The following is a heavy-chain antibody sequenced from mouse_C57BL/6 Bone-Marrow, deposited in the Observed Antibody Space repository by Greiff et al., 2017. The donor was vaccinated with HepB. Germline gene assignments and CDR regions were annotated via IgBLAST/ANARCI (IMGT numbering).Heavy chain of an antibody. V-gene: IGHV12-3*01. J-gene: IGHJ4*01. Sequence: VKLVESGPGLVKPSQSLFLTCSITGFPITSGYYWIWIRQSPGKPLEWMGYITHSGETFYNPSLQSPISITRETSKNQFFLQLNSGTTEDTAMYYCAGDQGIYYCVYAYYYAMDYWGQGTSVTVSS. CDR1: GFPITSGYY. CDR3: AGDQGIYYCVYAYYYAMDY. D-gene: IGHD2-13*01. CDR2: ITHSGET.